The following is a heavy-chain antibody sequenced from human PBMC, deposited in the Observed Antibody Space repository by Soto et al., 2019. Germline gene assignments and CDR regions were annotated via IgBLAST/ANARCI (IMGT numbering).Heavy chain of an antibody. D-gene: IGHD4-4*01. CDR3: AKDKKENSNYPNWFDP. CDR2: ISGSGGST. Sequence: GGSLRLSCAASGFTFNSYAMSWVRQAPGKGLEWVSAISGSGGSTYYADSVKGRFTISRDNSKNTLYLQMNSLRAEDTAVYYCAKDKKENSNYPNWFDPWGQGTLVTVSS. J-gene: IGHJ5*02. CDR1: GFTFNSYA. V-gene: IGHV3-23*01.